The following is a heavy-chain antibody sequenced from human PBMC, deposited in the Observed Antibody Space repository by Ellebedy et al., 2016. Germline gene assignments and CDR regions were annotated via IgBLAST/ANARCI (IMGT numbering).Heavy chain of an antibody. CDR3: ARDLSDILTYY. Sequence: ASVKVSCXASGYTFTSYGISWVRQAPGQGLEWMGWINPNSGGTNYAQKFQGRVTMTRDTSISTAYMELSRLRSDDTAVYYCARDLSDILTYYWGQGTLVTVSS. V-gene: IGHV1-2*02. J-gene: IGHJ4*02. CDR2: INPNSGGT. CDR1: GYTFTSYG. D-gene: IGHD3-9*01.